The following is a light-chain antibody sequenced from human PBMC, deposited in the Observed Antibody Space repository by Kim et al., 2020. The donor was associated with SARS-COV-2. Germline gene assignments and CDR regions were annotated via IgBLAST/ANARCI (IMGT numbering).Light chain of an antibody. J-gene: IGKJ4*01. CDR3: QQYNSYSLT. CDR2: KAS. CDR1: QSISSW. V-gene: IGKV1-5*03. Sequence: SASVGDRVTITCRASQSISSWLAWYQQKPKKAPKLLIYKASSLESGVPSRFSGSGSGTEFTLTISSLQPDDFATYYCQQYNSYSLTFGGGTKVEI.